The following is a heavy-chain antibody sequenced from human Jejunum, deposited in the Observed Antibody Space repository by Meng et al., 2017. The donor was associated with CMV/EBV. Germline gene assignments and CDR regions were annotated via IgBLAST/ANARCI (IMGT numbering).Heavy chain of an antibody. J-gene: IGHJ4*02. Sequence: QVQFLKVGVEVKNAGSSVKVCWTSSGGSVNNYAINWVRQAPGQGLEWMGGIIPIFRTPQYAQKFQGRLTITADGPTGTTFMELSSLTSDDTAIYYCARGFSNGYQPFDYWGQGTLVTASS. CDR2: IIPIFRTP. CDR3: ARGFSNGYQPFDY. V-gene: IGHV1-69*01. CDR1: GGSVNNYA. D-gene: IGHD2-2*01.